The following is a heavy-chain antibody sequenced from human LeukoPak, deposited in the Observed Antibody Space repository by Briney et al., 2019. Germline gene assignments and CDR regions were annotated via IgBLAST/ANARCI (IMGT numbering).Heavy chain of an antibody. J-gene: IGHJ5*02. Sequence: GGSLRPSCAASGFTFSSYGMHWVRQAPGKGLEWVAVISYDGSNKYYADSVKGRFTISRDNSKNTLYLQMNSLRGEDTAVYYCAKVKAHSSSWYWFDPWGQGTLVTVSP. CDR3: AKVKAHSSSWYWFDP. D-gene: IGHD6-13*01. CDR2: ISYDGSNK. V-gene: IGHV3-30*18. CDR1: GFTFSSYG.